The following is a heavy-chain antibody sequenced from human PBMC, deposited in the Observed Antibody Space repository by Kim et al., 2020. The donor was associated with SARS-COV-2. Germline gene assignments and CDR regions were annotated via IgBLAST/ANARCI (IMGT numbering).Heavy chain of an antibody. J-gene: IGHJ3*02. CDR2: IKSKTYGGTT. CDR1: GFTFSNAW. Sequence: GGSLRLSCAASGFTFSNAWMSWVRQAPGKGLEWVGRIKSKTYGGTTDYAAPVKGRFTISRDDSKNTLYLQMNSLKTEDTAVYYCTTDLSYYYDSSGYYGGAFDIWGQGTMVTVSS. V-gene: IGHV3-15*01. CDR3: TTDLSYYYDSSGYYGGAFDI. D-gene: IGHD3-22*01.